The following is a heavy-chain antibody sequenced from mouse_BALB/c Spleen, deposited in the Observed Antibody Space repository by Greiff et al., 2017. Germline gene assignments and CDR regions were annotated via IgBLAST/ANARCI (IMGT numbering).Heavy chain of an antibody. Sequence: EVKVVESGGGLVQPGGSLRLSCATSGFTFTDYYMSWVRQPPGKALEWLGFIRNKANGYTTEYSASVKGRFTISRDNSQSILYLQMNTLRAEDSATYYCARDTVITTAPFAYWGQGTLVTVSA. CDR1: GFTFTDYY. J-gene: IGHJ3*01. D-gene: IGHD1-2*01. V-gene: IGHV7-3*02. CDR3: ARDTVITTAPFAY. CDR2: IRNKANGYTT.